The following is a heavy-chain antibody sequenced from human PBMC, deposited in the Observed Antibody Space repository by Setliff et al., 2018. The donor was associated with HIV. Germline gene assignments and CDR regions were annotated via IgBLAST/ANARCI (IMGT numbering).Heavy chain of an antibody. CDR2: INHSGST. CDR1: GGSFSGYY. D-gene: IGHD5-12*01. V-gene: IGHV4-34*01. J-gene: IGHJ4*02. CDR3: ARAPGGRVATITD. Sequence: KPSETLSLTCAVYGGSFSGYYWSWIRQSPGKGLEWIGEINHSGSTNYNPSLKSRVTISVDTSKNQFSLKLTSVTAADTAVYYCARAPGGRVATITDWGPGTLVTVSS.